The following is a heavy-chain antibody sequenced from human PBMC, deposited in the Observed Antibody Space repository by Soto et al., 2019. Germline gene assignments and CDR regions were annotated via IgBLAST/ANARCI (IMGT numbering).Heavy chain of an antibody. J-gene: IGHJ6*03. CDR2: IGSGGNYI. CDR1: GFTFSAYP. D-gene: IGHD3-9*01. V-gene: IGHV3-23*01. Sequence: TGGSLRLSCAASGFTFSAYPMNWVRQAPGKGLEWVSAIGSGGNYIYYADSVQGRFTISRDNYKSTLFLQLNSLRAEDAAVYYCVKKGTDHYNYIDVWGKGTTVTVSS. CDR3: VKKGTDHYNYIDV.